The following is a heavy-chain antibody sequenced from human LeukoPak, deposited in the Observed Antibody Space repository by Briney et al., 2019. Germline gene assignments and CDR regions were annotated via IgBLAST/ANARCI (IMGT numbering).Heavy chain of an antibody. D-gene: IGHD2-15*01. J-gene: IGHJ5*02. CDR2: INHSGST. CDR3: ASIAGGPPS. Sequence: SSETLSLTCAVYGGSFSGYYWSWIRQPPGMGLEWIGEINHSGSTNYNPSLKSRVTISVDTSKNQFSLKLSSVTAADTAVYYCASIAGGPPSWGQGTLVTVSS. V-gene: IGHV4-34*01. CDR1: GGSFSGYY.